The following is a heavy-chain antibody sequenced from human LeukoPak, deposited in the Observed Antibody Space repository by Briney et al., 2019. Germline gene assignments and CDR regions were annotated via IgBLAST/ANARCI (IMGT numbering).Heavy chain of an antibody. CDR2: IYYNEKT. V-gene: IGHV4-39*01. J-gene: IGHJ3*02. Sequence: SETLSLTCTVSGGATTDSNYYWGWLRQPPGEGLEWIGNIYYNEKTFYNESVKSRVTISVDTSKNQFSRKRSSVTAADTALFYCARYSGSHYAFDIWGQGTMVTVSS. D-gene: IGHD1-26*01. CDR3: ARYSGSHYAFDI. CDR1: GGATTDSNYY.